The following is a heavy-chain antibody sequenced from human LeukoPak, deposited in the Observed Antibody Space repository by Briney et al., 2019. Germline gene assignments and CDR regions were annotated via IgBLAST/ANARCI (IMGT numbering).Heavy chain of an antibody. CDR3: ARDLWDYDFWSGYFPLGF. CDR1: GFIFSRYA. Sequence: GGSLRLSCAASGFIFSRYAMHWVRQAPGKGLEWVAVISSDGSNKNYADSVKGRFTISRDNSKNTLYLQMNSLRAEDTAVYYCARDLWDYDFWSGYFPLGFWGQGTLVTVSS. V-gene: IGHV3-30-3*01. J-gene: IGHJ4*02. D-gene: IGHD3-3*01. CDR2: ISSDGSNK.